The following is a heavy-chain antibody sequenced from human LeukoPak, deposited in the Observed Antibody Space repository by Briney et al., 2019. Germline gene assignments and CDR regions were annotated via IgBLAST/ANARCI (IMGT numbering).Heavy chain of an antibody. D-gene: IGHD3-22*01. J-gene: IGHJ3*02. CDR1: GYTFNTYG. CDR3: ARVLTMIVRGAFDI. V-gene: IGHV1-18*01. Sequence: RAPVKVSCKASGYTFNTYGISWVRQAPGQGLEWMGWISVYNGNTNYAQKLQGRVTMTTDTSTSTAYMELRSLRSGDTAVYYCARVLTMIVRGAFDIWGQGTMVTVSS. CDR2: ISVYNGNT.